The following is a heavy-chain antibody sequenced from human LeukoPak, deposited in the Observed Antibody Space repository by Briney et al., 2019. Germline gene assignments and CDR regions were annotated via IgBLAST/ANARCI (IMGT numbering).Heavy chain of an antibody. D-gene: IGHD1-26*01. CDR2: IYPSDSDT. J-gene: IGHJ3*02. V-gene: IGHV5-51*01. CDR1: YW. Sequence: YWSWIRQHPGKGLEWMGIIYPSDSDTRYSPSFQGQVTISADKSINTAYLQWSSLKASGTAMYYCARRGMGVDFDIWGQGTMVTVSS. CDR3: ARRGMGVDFDI.